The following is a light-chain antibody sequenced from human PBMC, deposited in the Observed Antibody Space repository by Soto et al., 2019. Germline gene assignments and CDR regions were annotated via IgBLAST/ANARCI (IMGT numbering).Light chain of an antibody. CDR1: QIFTSNY. J-gene: IGKJ1*01. V-gene: IGKV3-20*01. CDR2: GAS. CDR3: QQYGSSPT. Sequence: EIVLTQSPGTLSLSPGERATLSCRASQIFTSNYLAWYQQKPGQAPRLLIYGASSRATGIPDRFSGSGSGTDFTLTISRLEPEDFAVYYCQQYGSSPTFGQGTKVEIK.